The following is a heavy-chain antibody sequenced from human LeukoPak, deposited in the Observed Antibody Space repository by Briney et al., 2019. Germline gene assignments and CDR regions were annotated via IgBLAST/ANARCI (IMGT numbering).Heavy chain of an antibody. D-gene: IGHD2-2*01. V-gene: IGHV1-2*02. CDR2: INPDSGGT. J-gene: IGHJ4*02. CDR3: AREKGRIVVVPAAIKVFGY. Sequence: ASVKVSCKASGYTFTGYYMHWVRQAPGQGREWMGWINPDSGGTNYAQKFQGRVTMTRDTSISTAYMELSRLRSDDTDVYYCAREKGRIVVVPAAIKVFGYWGQGTLVTVSS. CDR1: GYTFTGYY.